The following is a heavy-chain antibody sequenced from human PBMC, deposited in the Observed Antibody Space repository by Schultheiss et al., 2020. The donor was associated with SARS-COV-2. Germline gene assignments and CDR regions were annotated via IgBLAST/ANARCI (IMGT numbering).Heavy chain of an antibody. CDR2: ISSSSSYI. J-gene: IGHJ6*03. CDR3: ARDRGGSGSGYYYYYYMDV. CDR1: GFTFSSYA. V-gene: IGHV3-21*01. D-gene: IGHD3-10*01. Sequence: GSLRLSCEASGFTFSSYAMSWVRQAPGKGLEWVSSISSSSSYIYYADSVKGRFTISRDNAKNSLYLQMNSLRAEDTAVYYCARDRGGSGSGYYYYYYMDVWGKGTTVTVSS.